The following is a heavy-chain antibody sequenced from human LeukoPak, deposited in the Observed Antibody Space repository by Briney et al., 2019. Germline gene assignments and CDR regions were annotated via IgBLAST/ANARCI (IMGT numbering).Heavy chain of an antibody. D-gene: IGHD6-19*01. CDR2: ISSSSSYT. CDR1: GFTFSSYE. V-gene: IGHV3-21*05. Sequence: GGSLRLSCAASGFTFSSYEMNWVRQAPGKGLEWVSYISSSSSYTNYADSVKGRFTISRDNAKNSLYLQMNSLRAEDTAVYYCARDQYSSGWWGIDYWGQGTLVTVSS. CDR3: ARDQYSSGWWGIDY. J-gene: IGHJ4*02.